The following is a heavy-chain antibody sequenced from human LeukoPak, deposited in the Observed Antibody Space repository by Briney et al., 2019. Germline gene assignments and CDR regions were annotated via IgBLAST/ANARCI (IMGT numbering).Heavy chain of an antibody. V-gene: IGHV4-59*01. Sequence: PSETLSLTCTVSGGSISSYYWSWIRQPPGRGLEYIGHVYYSGNTDYNPSLKSRVTMSVDTSKNQFSLRLNSVTAADTAVYYCARDKSLGWEPGGNWFDPWGQGTLVTVSS. J-gene: IGHJ5*02. D-gene: IGHD1-26*01. CDR2: VYYSGNT. CDR1: GGSISSYY. CDR3: ARDKSLGWEPGGNWFDP.